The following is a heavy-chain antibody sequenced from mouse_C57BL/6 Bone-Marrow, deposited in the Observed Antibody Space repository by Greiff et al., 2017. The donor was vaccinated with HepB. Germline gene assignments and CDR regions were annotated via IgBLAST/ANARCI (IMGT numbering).Heavy chain of an antibody. D-gene: IGHD2-2*01. CDR3: ARRWYGYFYWYFDV. CDR1: GYTFTSYW. J-gene: IGHJ1*03. CDR2: INPSNGGT. Sequence: QVQLQQPGTELVKPGASVKLSCKASGYTFTSYWMHWVKQRPGQGLEWIGNINPSNGGTNYNEKFKSKATLTVDISSSTAYMQLSSLTSEDSAVYYCARRWYGYFYWYFDVWGTGTTVTVSS. V-gene: IGHV1-53*01.